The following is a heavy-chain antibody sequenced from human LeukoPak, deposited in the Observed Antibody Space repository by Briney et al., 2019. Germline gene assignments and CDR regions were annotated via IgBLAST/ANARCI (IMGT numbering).Heavy chain of an antibody. CDR3: ARGKGLIAARPEYYYYYMDV. J-gene: IGHJ6*03. D-gene: IGHD6-6*01. CDR2: INPNSGGT. CDR1: GYTFTGYY. Sequence: ASAKVSCKASGYTFTGYYMHWVRQAPGQGLEWMGRINPNSGGTNYAQKFQGRVTMTRDTSISTAYMELSRLRSDDTAVYYCARGKGLIAARPEYYYYYMDVWGKGTTVTVSS. V-gene: IGHV1-2*06.